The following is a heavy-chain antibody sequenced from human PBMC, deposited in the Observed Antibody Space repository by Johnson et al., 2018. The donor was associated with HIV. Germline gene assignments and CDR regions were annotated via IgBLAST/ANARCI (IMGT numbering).Heavy chain of an antibody. V-gene: IGHV3-9*01. Sequence: VQLVESGGGLVQPGRSLRLSCAASGFTFDDYAMHWVRQAPGKGLEWVSGISWNGGSTGYADSVKGRFTISRDNAKNSLYLQMNSLRAEDTALYYCARDTTMIVVSDAFDIWGQGTMVTVSS. J-gene: IGHJ3*02. D-gene: IGHD3-22*01. CDR3: ARDTTMIVVSDAFDI. CDR2: ISWNGGST. CDR1: GFTFDDYA.